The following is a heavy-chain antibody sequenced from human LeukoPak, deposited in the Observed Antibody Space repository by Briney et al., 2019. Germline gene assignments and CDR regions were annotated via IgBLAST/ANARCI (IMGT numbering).Heavy chain of an antibody. Sequence: GDSLRLSCSTSGVPFIYHWRRWVRQAPGKGPEWVSRIHSDAITTTDADSVKRRFTISRDNAKNTLFLQLNRLRAEETAVYRCAKFPRSSRACLWGQGILVTVSS. CDR3: AKFPRSSRACL. CDR2: IHSDAITT. J-gene: IGHJ4*02. D-gene: IGHD2-15*01. V-gene: IGHV3-74*03. CDR1: GVPFIYHW.